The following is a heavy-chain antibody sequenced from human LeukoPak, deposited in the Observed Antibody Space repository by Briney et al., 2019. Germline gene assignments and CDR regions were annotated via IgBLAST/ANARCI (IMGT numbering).Heavy chain of an antibody. CDR3: ARDLFLAATEREGDDY. J-gene: IGHJ4*02. CDR2: INPNSDDT. V-gene: IGHV1-2*02. Sequence: ASAKVSCKASGYTFTGYFIHWVRQAPGQGLEWMGWINPNSDDTNYAQKFQGRVTLTRDTSISTAYMELSRLRSDDTAVYYCARDLFLAATEREGDDYWGQGTLVTVSS. D-gene: IGHD6-13*01. CDR1: GYTFTGYF.